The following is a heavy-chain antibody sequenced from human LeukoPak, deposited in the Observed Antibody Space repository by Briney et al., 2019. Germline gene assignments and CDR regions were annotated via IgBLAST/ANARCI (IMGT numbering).Heavy chain of an antibody. J-gene: IGHJ6*03. Sequence: PSETLSLTCTVSGGSISSSSYYWGWIRQPPGKGLEWIGSIYYSGSTYYNPSLKSRVTKSVDTSKNQFSLKLSSVTAADTAVYYWARRRITLGEVIVIGDYYMAVGGKGTRVTVPS. CDR1: GGSISSSSYY. D-gene: IGHD3-16*02. V-gene: IGHV4-39*01. CDR2: IYYSGST. CDR3: ARRRITLGEVIVIGDYYMAV.